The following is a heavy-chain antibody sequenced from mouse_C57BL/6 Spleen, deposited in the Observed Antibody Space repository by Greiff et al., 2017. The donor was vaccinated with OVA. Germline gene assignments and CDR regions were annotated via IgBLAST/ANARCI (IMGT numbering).Heavy chain of an antibody. Sequence: DVQLVESGEGLVKPGGSLKLSCAASGFTFSSYAMSWVRQTPEKRLEWVAYISSGGDYIYYADTVKGRFTISRDNARNTLYLQMQSLKPEDTAMYYCTRATGAGYWYFDVWGTGTTVTVSS. CDR3: TRATGAGYWYFDV. CDR2: ISSGGDYI. J-gene: IGHJ1*03. V-gene: IGHV5-9-1*02. CDR1: GFTFSSYA. D-gene: IGHD1-1*01.